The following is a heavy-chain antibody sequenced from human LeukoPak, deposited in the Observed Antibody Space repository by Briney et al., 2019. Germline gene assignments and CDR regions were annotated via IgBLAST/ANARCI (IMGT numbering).Heavy chain of an antibody. J-gene: IGHJ5*02. CDR1: GFTSSSYS. D-gene: IGHD6-13*01. V-gene: IGHV3-21*01. CDR2: ISSSSSYI. CDR3: ARQDRFTAAGSLWDWFDP. Sequence: GGSLRLSCAASGFTSSSYSMNWVRQAPGKGLEWVSSISSSSSYIYYADSVKGRFTISRDNAKNSLYLQMNSLRAEDTAVYYCARQDRFTAAGSLWDWFDPWGQGTLVTVSS.